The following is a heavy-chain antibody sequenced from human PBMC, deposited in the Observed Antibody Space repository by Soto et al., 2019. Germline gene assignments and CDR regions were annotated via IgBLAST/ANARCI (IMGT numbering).Heavy chain of an antibody. J-gene: IGHJ4*02. CDR1: GFNFSSHA. CDR2: VSYDGTNK. CDR3: ARDMSGITGTTSDY. V-gene: IGHV3-30-3*01. Sequence: GGSLRLSCAASGFNFSSHAMHWVRQAPGKGLEWVAIVSYDGTNKYYADSMKGRFTISRDNSKNTLFLQMNSLRAEDTAVYYCARDMSGITGTTSDYWGQGTLVTV. D-gene: IGHD1-20*01.